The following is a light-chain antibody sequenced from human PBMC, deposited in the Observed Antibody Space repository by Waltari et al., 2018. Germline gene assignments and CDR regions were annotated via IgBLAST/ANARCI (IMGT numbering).Light chain of an antibody. CDR2: LDT. CDR1: ELGDKY. V-gene: IGLV3-1*01. CDR3: QAWDSSAGVV. Sequence: SYELTQPPSVSVSPGQTAIFTCSGEELGDKYAFWYQQKPGQSPVLVIYLDTTRPSGITGRFSGSNSGNTATLTISWTQVMDEADYYCQAWDSSAGVVFGGGTKLAVL. J-gene: IGLJ2*01.